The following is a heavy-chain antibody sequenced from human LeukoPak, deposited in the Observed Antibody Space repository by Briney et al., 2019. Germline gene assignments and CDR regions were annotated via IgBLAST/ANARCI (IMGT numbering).Heavy chain of an antibody. J-gene: IGHJ4*02. Sequence: GSLRLSCAASGFTFSRSWMHWVRQAPGEGLVWVSRITGDGSTTIYADSVKGRFTISRDNAKNMVYLQLNSLRTEDTAVYYCARDNDYKIDYWGQGTLLTVSS. CDR2: ITGDGSTT. D-gene: IGHD4-11*01. V-gene: IGHV3-74*01. CDR3: ARDNDYKIDY. CDR1: GFTFSRSW.